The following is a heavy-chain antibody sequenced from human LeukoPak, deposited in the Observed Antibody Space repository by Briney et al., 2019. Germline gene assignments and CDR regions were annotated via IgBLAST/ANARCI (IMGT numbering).Heavy chain of an antibody. CDR3: ARDQHDYVWGSYLPFDP. V-gene: IGHV1-2*06. J-gene: IGHJ5*02. CDR2: INPNSGGT. D-gene: IGHD3-16*02. CDR1: GYTFTSYG. Sequence: GASVKVSCKASGYTFTSYGISWVRQAPGQGLEWMGRINPNSGGTNYAQKFQGRVTMTRDTSISTAYMELSRLRSDDTAVYYCARDQHDYVWGSYLPFDPWGQGTLVTVSS.